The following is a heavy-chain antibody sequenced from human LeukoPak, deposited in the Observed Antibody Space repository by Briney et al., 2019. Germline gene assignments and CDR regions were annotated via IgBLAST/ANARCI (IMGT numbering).Heavy chain of an antibody. V-gene: IGHV4-59*12. D-gene: IGHD3/OR15-3a*01. CDR3: ARVDAPFDY. CDR2: IDYTGFT. Sequence: SETLSLTCTVSGGSLNNYYWSWIRQPPGKGLEWLGYIDYTGFTNYNPSLKSRVTISVDTSKNQFSLKLSSVTAADTAVYYCARVDAPFDYWGQGTLVTVSS. CDR1: GGSLNNYY. J-gene: IGHJ4*02.